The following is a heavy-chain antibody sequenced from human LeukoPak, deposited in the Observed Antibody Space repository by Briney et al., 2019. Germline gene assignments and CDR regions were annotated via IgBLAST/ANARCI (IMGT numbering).Heavy chain of an antibody. CDR1: GFTFSSYA. Sequence: GGSLRLSCSASGFTFSSYAMHWVRQAPGKGLEYVSAISSNGGSTYYADSVKGRFAISRDNSKNTLYLQMNSLRAEDTAVYYCARGTVGYCSGGSCSLGYWGQGTLVTVSS. J-gene: IGHJ4*02. CDR3: ARGTVGYCSGGSCSLGY. D-gene: IGHD2-15*01. V-gene: IGHV3-64*04. CDR2: ISSNGGST.